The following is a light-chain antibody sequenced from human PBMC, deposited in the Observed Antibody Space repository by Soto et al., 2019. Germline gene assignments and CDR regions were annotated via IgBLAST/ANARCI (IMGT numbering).Light chain of an antibody. CDR1: QSVDTN. CDR2: GVS. J-gene: IGKJ5*01. V-gene: IGKV3D-15*01. CDR3: QQYKSWPIT. Sequence: EIVMTQSPATLSLSPGDTATLSCRASQSVDTNLAWYVQKPGQAPRRLMYGVSTWGTGVTARFSGSGSGTEFTLTISSLQSEDFAIYYCQQYKSWPITFGQETRLEIK.